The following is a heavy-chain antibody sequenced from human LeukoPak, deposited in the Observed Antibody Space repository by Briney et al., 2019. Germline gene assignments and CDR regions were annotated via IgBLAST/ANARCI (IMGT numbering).Heavy chain of an antibody. CDR2: IDPSDSET. Sequence: GESLKISCEASGYSFTSYWIGWVRQMPGKGLERMGIIDPSDSETRYTPSFQGQVTISVDKSLTTADLQWNSLKASDTAMYYCARQTAMGRSGDYWGQGTLVTVSS. CDR3: ARQTAMGRSGDY. J-gene: IGHJ4*02. CDR1: GYSFTSYW. D-gene: IGHD5-18*01. V-gene: IGHV5-51*01.